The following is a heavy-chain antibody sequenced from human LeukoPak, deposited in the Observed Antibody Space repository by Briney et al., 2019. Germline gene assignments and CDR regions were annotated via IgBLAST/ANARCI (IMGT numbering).Heavy chain of an antibody. CDR3: ASAVAVTATLDY. J-gene: IGHJ4*02. V-gene: IGHV1-46*01. CDR1: GYTFTSYY. Sequence: ASVKVSCKASGYTFTSYYMHWVRQAPGQGLEWMGIINPIGDSTNYAQKFQGRVTMTRDTSTSTVYMELSSLRSEDTAVYYCASAVAVTATLDYWGQGTLVTVSS. CDR2: INPIGDST. D-gene: IGHD2-21*02.